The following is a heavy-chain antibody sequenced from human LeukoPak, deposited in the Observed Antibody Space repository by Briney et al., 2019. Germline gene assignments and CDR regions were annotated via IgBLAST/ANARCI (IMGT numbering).Heavy chain of an antibody. CDR2: IYSGGST. J-gene: IGHJ3*02. CDR1: GFTVSSNY. Sequence: GGSLRLSCAASGFTVSSNYMSWVRQAPGKGLEWVSVIYSGGSTYYADSVQGRFTISRDNSKNTLYLQMNSLRAEDTAVYYCSLGYCSSTSCYGPGPYDAFDIWGQGTMVTVSS. V-gene: IGHV3-66*02. CDR3: SLGYCSSTSCYGPGPYDAFDI. D-gene: IGHD2-2*01.